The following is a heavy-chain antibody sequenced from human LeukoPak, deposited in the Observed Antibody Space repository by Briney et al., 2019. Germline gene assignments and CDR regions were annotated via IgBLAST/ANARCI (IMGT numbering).Heavy chain of an antibody. Sequence: PSETLSLTCTVSGGSISSYYWSWIRQPPGKGLEWIGYIYYSGSTNYTPSLKSRVTISVDTSKNQFSLKLSSVTAADTAVYYCATDRSGLPDPPFDYWGQGTLVTVSS. CDR3: ATDRSGLPDPPFDY. D-gene: IGHD3-3*01. J-gene: IGHJ4*02. CDR1: GGSISSYY. V-gene: IGHV4-59*01. CDR2: IYYSGST.